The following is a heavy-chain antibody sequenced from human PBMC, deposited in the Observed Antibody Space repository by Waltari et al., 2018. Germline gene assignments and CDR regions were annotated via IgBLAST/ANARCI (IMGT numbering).Heavy chain of an antibody. Sequence: QVQLVQSGAEVKKPGSSVKVSCKASGGTFSSYAISWVRQAPGQGLEWMGVIIPILGIANYAQKFQGRVTITADKSTSTAYMELSSLRSEDTAVYYCARDHYSGHDNDYWGQGTLVTVSS. V-gene: IGHV1-69*10. J-gene: IGHJ4*02. CDR2: IIPILGIA. D-gene: IGHD5-12*01. CDR3: ARDHYSGHDNDY. CDR1: GGTFSSYA.